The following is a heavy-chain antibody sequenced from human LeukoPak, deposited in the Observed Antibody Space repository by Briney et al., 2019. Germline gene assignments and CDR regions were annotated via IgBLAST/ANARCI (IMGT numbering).Heavy chain of an antibody. D-gene: IGHD3-10*01. CDR3: SKAMYYYAAIDI. CDR1: GFTFDDYA. CDR2: ISWNSGSI. J-gene: IGHJ3*02. V-gene: IGHV3-9*01. Sequence: ALRLSCAASGFTFDDYAMHWVRHAPGKGLKWVSGISWNSGSIGYADSVKGRFTISRDNAKNSLYLQMNSLRAEDTALYYCSKAMYYYAAIDIWGQRTMVTVSS.